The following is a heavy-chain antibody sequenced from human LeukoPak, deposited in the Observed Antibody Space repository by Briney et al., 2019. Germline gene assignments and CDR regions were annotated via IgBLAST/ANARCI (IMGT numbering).Heavy chain of an antibody. CDR1: GYSFTSYW. V-gene: IGHV5-51*01. CDR2: IYPGDSDT. D-gene: IGHD3-10*01. CDR3: ARHRGYYYGSGILRGAFDI. Sequence: GESLKISCKGSGYSFTSYWIGWVRQMPGKGLEWMGIIYPGDSDTRYSPSFQGQVTISADKSISTAYLQWSSLKASDTAMYYCARHRGYYYGSGILRGAFDIWGQGTMVTVSP. J-gene: IGHJ3*02.